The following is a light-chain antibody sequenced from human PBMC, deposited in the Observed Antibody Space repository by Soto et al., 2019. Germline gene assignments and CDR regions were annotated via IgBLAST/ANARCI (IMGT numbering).Light chain of an antibody. Sequence: DIQMNQPPSTLAASLGDRVTITSRASQTISTWLAWYQQKPGKAPKLLIYDASSLKSELPSRFSGSGSGTEFTLNISSLQPDDFATYYWQQYNVYSTFGQGTKVDI. CDR1: QTISTW. V-gene: IGKV1-5*01. J-gene: IGKJ1*01. CDR2: DAS. CDR3: QQYNVYST.